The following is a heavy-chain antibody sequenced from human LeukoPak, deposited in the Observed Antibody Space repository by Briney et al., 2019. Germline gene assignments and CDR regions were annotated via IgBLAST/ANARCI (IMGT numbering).Heavy chain of an antibody. CDR2: IYHSGNT. V-gene: IGHV4-38-2*02. CDR1: GYSISSGYY. Sequence: PSETLSLTCTISGYSISSGYYWGWIRQPPGKGLEWIATIYHSGNTYYNPSLRSRVIISVDTSKNQFSLELISVTAADTAVYYCARPYDNSGYNAFDIWGQGTMVTVSS. CDR3: ARPYDNSGYNAFDI. D-gene: IGHD3-22*01. J-gene: IGHJ3*02.